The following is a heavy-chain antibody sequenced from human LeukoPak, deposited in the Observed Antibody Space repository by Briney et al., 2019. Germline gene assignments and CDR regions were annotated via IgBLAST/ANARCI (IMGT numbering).Heavy chain of an antibody. D-gene: IGHD3-22*01. J-gene: IGHJ4*02. Sequence: SETLSLTCTVSGGSISSSSYYWGWIRQPPGKGLEWIGSIYYSGSTYYNPSLKSRVTISVDTSKSQFSLKLSSVTAADTAVYYCASLDYYDSSGPRIPLDYWGQGTLVTVSS. CDR1: GGSISSSSYY. V-gene: IGHV4-39*01. CDR3: ASLDYYDSSGPRIPLDY. CDR2: IYYSGST.